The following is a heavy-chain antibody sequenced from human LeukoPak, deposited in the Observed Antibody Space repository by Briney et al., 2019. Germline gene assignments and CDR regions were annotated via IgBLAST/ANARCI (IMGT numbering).Heavy chain of an antibody. J-gene: IGHJ4*02. D-gene: IGHD2-2*01. V-gene: IGHV1-69*13. CDR2: IIPIFGTA. CDR1: GGTFSSYA. CDR3: ARVRFGCSSTSCYGDFDY. Sequence: SVKVSCKASGGTFSSYAISWVRQAPGQGREWMGGIIPIFGTANYAQKFQGRVTITADESTSTAYMELSSLRSEDTAVYYCARVRFGCSSTSCYGDFDYWGQRTLVTVSS.